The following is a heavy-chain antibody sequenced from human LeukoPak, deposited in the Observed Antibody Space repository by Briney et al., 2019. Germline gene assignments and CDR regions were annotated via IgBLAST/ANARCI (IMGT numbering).Heavy chain of an antibody. CDR2: INSDGTGT. Sequence: GGSLRLSCAASGFTFSSYSMNWVRQAPGKGLVWVSRINSDGTGTTYADSVKGRFTISRDNAKNTLYLQMNSLRAEDTAMYYCARGSDYYESSGPGAFDIWGQGTMVTVSS. CDR3: ARGSDYYESSGPGAFDI. J-gene: IGHJ3*02. CDR1: GFTFSSYS. V-gene: IGHV3-74*01. D-gene: IGHD3-22*01.